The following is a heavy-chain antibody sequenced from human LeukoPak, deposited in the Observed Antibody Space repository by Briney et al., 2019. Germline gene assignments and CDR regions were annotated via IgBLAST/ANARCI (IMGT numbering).Heavy chain of an antibody. V-gene: IGHV3-9*01. CDR3: AKDISGYNDY. J-gene: IGHJ4*02. D-gene: IGHD3-22*01. Sequence: GGSLRLSCAASGFTFDDYAMHWVRQAPGKGLEWVSGISWNSGSIGYADSVKGRLTISRDNAKNSLYLQMNSLRAEDTALYYCAKDISGYNDYWGQGTLVTVSS. CDR2: ISWNSGSI. CDR1: GFTFDDYA.